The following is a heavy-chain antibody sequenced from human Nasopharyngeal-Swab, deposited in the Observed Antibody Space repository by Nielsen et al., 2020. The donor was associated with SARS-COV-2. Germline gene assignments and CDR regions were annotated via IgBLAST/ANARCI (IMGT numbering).Heavy chain of an antibody. CDR2: IYHSGST. V-gene: IGHV4-4*02. CDR3: SGDFWSGHPDAFDI. D-gene: IGHD3-3*01. Sequence: VRQAPGKGLEWIGEIYHSGSTNYNSSLKSRVTISVDKSKNQFSLKLSSVTAADTAVYYCSGDFWSGHPDAFDIWGQGTMVTVSS. J-gene: IGHJ3*02.